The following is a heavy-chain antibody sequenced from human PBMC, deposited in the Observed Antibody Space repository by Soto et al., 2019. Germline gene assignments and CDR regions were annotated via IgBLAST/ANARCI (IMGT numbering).Heavy chain of an antibody. Sequence: GGSLRLSCAASGFTFSSYAMHWVRQAPGKGLEWVAVISYDGSNKYYADSVKGRFTISRDNSKNTLYLQMNSLRAEDTAVYYCARDFGSGWSEYFQHWGQGTLVTVSS. CDR1: GFTFSSYA. CDR2: ISYDGSNK. V-gene: IGHV3-30-3*01. J-gene: IGHJ1*01. CDR3: ARDFGSGWSEYFQH. D-gene: IGHD6-19*01.